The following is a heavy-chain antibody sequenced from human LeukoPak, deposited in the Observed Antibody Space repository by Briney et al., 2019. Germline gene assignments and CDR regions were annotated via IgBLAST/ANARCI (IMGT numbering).Heavy chain of an antibody. J-gene: IGHJ4*02. CDR1: GYTFTSD. CDR2: INPNSGGT. V-gene: IGHV1-2*02. Sequence: GASVKVSCKASGYTFTSDINWVRQASGQGLEWMGWINPNSGGTSYAQKFQGRVTMTRDTSISTAYMELSRLRSDDTAVYYCARDRCSSTSCYTRAAGYWGQGTLVTVSS. CDR3: ARDRCSSTSCYTRAAGY. D-gene: IGHD2-2*02.